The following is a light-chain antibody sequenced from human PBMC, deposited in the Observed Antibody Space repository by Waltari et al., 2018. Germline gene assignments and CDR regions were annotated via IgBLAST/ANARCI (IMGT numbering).Light chain of an antibody. CDR1: QSITKRY. J-gene: IGKJ2*01. CDR3: QQYGSSIMYT. V-gene: IGKV3-20*01. CDR2: GAS. Sequence: SLSPGDRATLSCRASQSITKRYFAWYQQKPGQATRLLIYGASSRAAGIPDRFSGSGSGTEFTLTISRLEAEDSAVYYCQQYGSSIMYTFGQGTKLEIK.